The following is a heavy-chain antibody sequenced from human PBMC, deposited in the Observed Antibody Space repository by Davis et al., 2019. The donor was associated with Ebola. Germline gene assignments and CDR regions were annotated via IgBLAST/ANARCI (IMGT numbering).Heavy chain of an antibody. CDR3: ARADCSGGSCQYYFDY. Sequence: ASVKVSCKASGYTFTSYYMHWVRQAPGQGLEWMGIINPSGGSTSYAQKFQGRVTITADASTSTAYMELSSLRSEDTAVYYCARADCSGGSCQYYFDYWGQGTLVTVSS. D-gene: IGHD2-15*01. V-gene: IGHV1-46*01. CDR2: INPSGGST. J-gene: IGHJ4*02. CDR1: GYTFTSYY.